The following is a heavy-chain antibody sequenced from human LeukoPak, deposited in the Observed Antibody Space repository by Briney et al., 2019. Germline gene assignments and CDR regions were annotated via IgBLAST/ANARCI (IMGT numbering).Heavy chain of an antibody. D-gene: IGHD3-16*01. Sequence: GGSLRLSCAASGFTFSSYAMSWVRQAPARGLEWVSSLRGDGEAFYADSVKGRFTLSRDESRNTVYLQMNNLRVEDTAVYFCAKASWVSSADAVLWGQGTLVTVSS. CDR3: AKASWVSSADAVL. CDR1: GFTFSSYA. J-gene: IGHJ4*02. CDR2: LRGDGEA. V-gene: IGHV3-23*01.